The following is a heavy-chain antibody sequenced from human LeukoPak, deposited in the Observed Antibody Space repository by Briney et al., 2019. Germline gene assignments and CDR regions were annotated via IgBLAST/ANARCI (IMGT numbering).Heavy chain of an antibody. D-gene: IGHD3-16*01. V-gene: IGHV4-61*02. Sequence: PSETLSLTCTVSGGSISSGSYYWSWIRQPAGKGLEWIERIYTSGSTNYNPSLKSRVTISVDTSKNQFSLKLSSVTAADTAVYYCAREFRPLTYYFDYWGQGTLVTVSS. CDR1: GGSISSGSYY. CDR2: IYTSGST. CDR3: AREFRPLTYYFDY. J-gene: IGHJ4*02.